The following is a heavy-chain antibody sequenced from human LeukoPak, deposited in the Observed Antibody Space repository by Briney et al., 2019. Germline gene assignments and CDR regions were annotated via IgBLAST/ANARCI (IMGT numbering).Heavy chain of an antibody. V-gene: IGHV4-34*01. Sequence: SETLSLTCAVYGGSFSGYYWSWIRQPPGKGLEWIGEINHSGSTNYNPSLKSRVTISVDTSKNQFSLKLSSVTAADTAVYYCARVRYSTGRRDAFDIWGRGTMVTVSS. D-gene: IGHD6-19*01. CDR3: ARVRYSTGRRDAFDI. CDR2: INHSGST. CDR1: GGSFSGYY. J-gene: IGHJ3*02.